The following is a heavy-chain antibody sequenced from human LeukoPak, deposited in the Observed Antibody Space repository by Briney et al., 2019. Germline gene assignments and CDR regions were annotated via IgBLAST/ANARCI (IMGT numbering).Heavy chain of an antibody. V-gene: IGHV3-21*01. J-gene: IGHJ4*02. CDR3: ARDRPMYYDILTGEFDY. CDR1: GFTFSSYG. Sequence: PGGSLRLSCAASGFTFSSYGMSWVRQAPGKGLEWVSSISSSSSYIYYADSVKGRFTISRDNAKNSLYLQMNSLRAEDTAVYYCARDRPMYYDILTGEFDYWGQGTLVSVSS. D-gene: IGHD3-9*01. CDR2: ISSSSSYI.